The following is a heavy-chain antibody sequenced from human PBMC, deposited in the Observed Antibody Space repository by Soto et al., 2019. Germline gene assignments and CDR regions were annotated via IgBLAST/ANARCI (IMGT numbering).Heavy chain of an antibody. D-gene: IGHD5-12*01. J-gene: IGHJ6*02. Sequence: QVQLVQSGAEVKKPGSSVKVSCKASGGTFSSYAISWVRQAPGQGLEWMGGIIPIFGTANYAQKFQGRVTITADESTSTAYMELSSLRSEDTAVYYCAITTYSGYDWGDYYYYGMDVWGQGTTVTVSS. CDR3: AITTYSGYDWGDYYYYGMDV. V-gene: IGHV1-69*01. CDR1: GGTFSSYA. CDR2: IIPIFGTA.